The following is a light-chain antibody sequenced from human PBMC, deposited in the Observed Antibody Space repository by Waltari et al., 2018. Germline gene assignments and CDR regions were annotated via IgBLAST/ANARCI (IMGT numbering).Light chain of an antibody. Sequence: AIQLTQSPSSLSASVGDRVTITCRASQGIRDNLGWYQQTPGKAPKLLIYAATTLQSGVPTRFSGRGSGTDFTLTISSLQPEDFATYYCLQDYNPPPTFGQGTRVDVK. CDR3: LQDYNPPPT. J-gene: IGKJ1*01. V-gene: IGKV1-6*01. CDR1: QGIRDN. CDR2: AAT.